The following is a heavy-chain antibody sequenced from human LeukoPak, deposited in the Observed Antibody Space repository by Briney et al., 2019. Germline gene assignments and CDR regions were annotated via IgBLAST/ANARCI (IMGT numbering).Heavy chain of an antibody. CDR1: GFTFSSYE. Sequence: GGPLILSCAASGFTFSSYEMNWVRQAPGKGLEWVSHISSSGSTIYYTDSVKGRFTISRDNSKNSLYLQMNSLRAEDTAIYYCARTVARIGYWGQGTLVTVSS. V-gene: IGHV3-48*03. CDR3: ARTVARIGY. J-gene: IGHJ4*02. CDR2: ISSSGSTI. D-gene: IGHD4-23*01.